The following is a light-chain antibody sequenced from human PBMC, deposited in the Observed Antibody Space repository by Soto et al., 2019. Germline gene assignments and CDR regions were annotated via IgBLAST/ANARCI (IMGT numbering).Light chain of an antibody. CDR3: QQYGSSPPIT. V-gene: IGKV3-20*01. CDR1: QSVSSSY. CDR2: GAS. Sequence: EIVWTQSPGTLSLSPGERATLSCRASQSVSSSYLAWYQQKPGQAPRLLLYGASSRATGIPDRFSGSGSGTDFTLTISRLEPEDFAVYYCQQYGSSPPITFGQGTRLEI. J-gene: IGKJ5*01.